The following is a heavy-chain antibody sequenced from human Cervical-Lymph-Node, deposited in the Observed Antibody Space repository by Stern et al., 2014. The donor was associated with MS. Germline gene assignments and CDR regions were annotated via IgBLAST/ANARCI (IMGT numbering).Heavy chain of an antibody. CDR2: INGDGSET. J-gene: IGHJ4*02. CDR1: GFTFSTHP. V-gene: IGHV3-74*01. D-gene: IGHD2-21*02. Sequence: EVQLVQSGGGLGQPGGSRRLSCEASGFTFSTHPMPLVRQAPGKGLAWVSRINGDGSETLYADSVKGRFTISRDNAKNTLFLQMNSLRVEDTAVYYCARGFSVTAPGYWGQGTLVTVSS. CDR3: ARGFSVTAPGY.